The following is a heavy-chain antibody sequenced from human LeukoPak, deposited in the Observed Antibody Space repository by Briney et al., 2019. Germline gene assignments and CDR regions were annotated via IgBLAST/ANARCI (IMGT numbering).Heavy chain of an antibody. D-gene: IGHD3-3*01. CDR2: IYFGGTT. CDR3: ARGLNYDLHP. V-gene: IGHV4-34*01. CDR1: GGSFGAYY. Sequence: SETLSLTCAVYGGSFGAYYWSWIRQSPGKGLEWIGEIYFGGTTSYNPSLKGRVTISVDKSTNHFSLDLTSVTAADTAVYYCARGLNYDLHPWGQGILVTVSS. J-gene: IGHJ5*02.